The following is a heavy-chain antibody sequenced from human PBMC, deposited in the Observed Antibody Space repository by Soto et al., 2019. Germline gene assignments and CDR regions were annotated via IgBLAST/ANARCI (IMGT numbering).Heavy chain of an antibody. V-gene: IGHV3-33*01. CDR2: IWYDGSNK. CDR3: GRGGGSYSVFDI. CDR1: GFTFSSYG. J-gene: IGHJ3*02. D-gene: IGHD1-26*01. Sequence: PGGSLRLSCAASGFTFSSYGMHWVRQAPGKGLEWVAVIWYDGSNKYYADSVKGRFTISRDNSKNTLYLQMNSLRAEDTAVYYCGRGGGSYSVFDIGGKGKMATV.